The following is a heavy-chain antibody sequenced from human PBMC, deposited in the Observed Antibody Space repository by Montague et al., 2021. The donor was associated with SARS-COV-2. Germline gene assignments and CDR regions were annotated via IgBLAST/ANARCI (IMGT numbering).Heavy chain of an antibody. CDR1: GFTFDDYA. V-gene: IGHV3-9*01. Sequence: SLRLSCAASGFTFDDYALHWVRQAPGKGLEWVSGISWNSGNIGYSDSVKGRFTISRDNAKNSLYLQMNGLTAEDTAVYFCARLGRIAAGAGDAFDFWGQGTMVTVSS. CDR3: ARLGRIAAGAGDAFDF. CDR2: ISWNSGNI. D-gene: IGHD6-13*01. J-gene: IGHJ3*01.